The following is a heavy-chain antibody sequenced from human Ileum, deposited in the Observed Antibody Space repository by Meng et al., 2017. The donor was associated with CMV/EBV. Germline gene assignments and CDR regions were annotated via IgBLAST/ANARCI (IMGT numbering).Heavy chain of an antibody. CDR2: IYTSGTT. CDR3: ARNYGSGNWNFFHY. V-gene: IGHV4-4*07. CDR1: CASTSNYY. Sequence: GMVTTSAALALSSLSSCASTSNYYLSWSRQPAGKRLDGIAHIYTSGTTKYNPSLKSRVTMSVDTSRNQFSLKLTSVTAADTAVYYCARNYGSGNWNFFHYWGQGTLVTVSS. D-gene: IGHD3-10*01. J-gene: IGHJ4*02.